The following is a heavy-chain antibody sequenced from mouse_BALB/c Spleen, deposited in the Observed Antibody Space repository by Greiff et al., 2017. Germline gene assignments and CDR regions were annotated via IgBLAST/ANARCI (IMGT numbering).Heavy chain of an antibody. CDR3: ARWGSYAMDY. CDR2: IDPSDSYT. J-gene: IGHJ4*01. CDR1: GYTFTSYW. V-gene: IGHV1-69*02. Sequence: QVQLQQPGAELVKPGASVKLSCKASGYTFTSYWMHWVKQRPGQGLEWIGEIDPSDSYTNYNQKFKGKATLTVDKSSSTAYMQLSSLTSEDSAVYYCARWGSYAMDYWGQGTSVTVSS.